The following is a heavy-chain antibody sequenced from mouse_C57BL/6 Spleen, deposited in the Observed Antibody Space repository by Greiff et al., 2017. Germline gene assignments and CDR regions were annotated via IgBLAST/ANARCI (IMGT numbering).Heavy chain of an antibody. V-gene: IGHV1-76*01. D-gene: IGHD1-1*01. CDR1: GYTFTDYY. Sequence: QVQLQQSGAELVRPGASVKLSCKASGYTFTDYYINWVKQRPGQGLEWIARIYPGSGNTYYNEKFKGKATLTAAKSSSTAYMQLSSLTSEDSAVYFCARSDGSPHWYAMDYWGQGTSVTVSS. CDR2: IYPGSGNT. J-gene: IGHJ4*01. CDR3: ARSDGSPHWYAMDY.